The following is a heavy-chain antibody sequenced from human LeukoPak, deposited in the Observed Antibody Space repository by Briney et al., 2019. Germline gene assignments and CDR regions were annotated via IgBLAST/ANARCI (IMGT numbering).Heavy chain of an antibody. CDR3: AREGVDSSGFRFDY. V-gene: IGHV3-20*04. D-gene: IGHD3-22*01. CDR1: GFTFDDYG. J-gene: IGHJ4*02. Sequence: GGPLRLSCAASGFTFDDYGMSWVRQAPGKGLEWVSGINWNGGSTGYADSVKGRFTISRDNAKSSLYLQMNSLRAEDTALYYCAREGVDSSGFRFDYWGQGTLVTVSS. CDR2: INWNGGST.